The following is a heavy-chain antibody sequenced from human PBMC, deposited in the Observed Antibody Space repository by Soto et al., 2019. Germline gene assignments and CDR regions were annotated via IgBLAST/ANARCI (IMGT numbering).Heavy chain of an antibody. D-gene: IGHD2-2*01. V-gene: IGHV3-23*01. CDR1: GFTFSSYA. CDR3: AKGTSTYYVYYYMDV. CDR2: ISGSGGSA. J-gene: IGHJ6*03. Sequence: EVQLLESGGGLVQPGGSLRLSCAASGFTFSSYAMSWVRQAPGKGLEWVSAISGSGGSAYHADSVKGRFTISRDNSKNTLDLQMNSLRVEDTAVYYCAKGTSTYYVYYYMDVWGKGTTVTVSS.